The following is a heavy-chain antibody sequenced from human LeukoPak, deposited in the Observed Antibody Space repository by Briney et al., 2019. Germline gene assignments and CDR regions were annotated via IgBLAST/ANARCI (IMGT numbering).Heavy chain of an antibody. CDR1: GFTFSSYS. CDR2: ISSSSSYI. CDR3: ARDYSALSSSHDY. Sequence: GGFLRLSCAASGFTFSSYSMNWVRQAPGKGLEWVSSISSSSSYIYYADSVKGRFTISRDNAKNSLYLQMNSLRAEDTAVYYCARDYSALSSSHDYWGQGTLVTVSS. V-gene: IGHV3-21*01. J-gene: IGHJ4*02. D-gene: IGHD6-13*01.